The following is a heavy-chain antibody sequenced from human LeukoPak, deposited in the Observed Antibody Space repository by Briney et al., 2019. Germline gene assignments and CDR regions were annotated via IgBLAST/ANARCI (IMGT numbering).Heavy chain of an antibody. CDR1: GFTFSSYG. Sequence: GRSLRLSCAASGFTFSSYGMHSVRQAPGKGLEWVAVISYDGSNKYYADSVKGRFTISRDNSKNTLYLQMNSLRAEDTAVYYCAKQAGDWGQGTLVTVSS. CDR3: AKQAGD. J-gene: IGHJ4*02. V-gene: IGHV3-30*18. CDR2: ISYDGSNK.